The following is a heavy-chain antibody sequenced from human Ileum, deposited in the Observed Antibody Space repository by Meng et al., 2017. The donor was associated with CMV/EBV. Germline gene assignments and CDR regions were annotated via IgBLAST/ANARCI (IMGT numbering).Heavy chain of an antibody. CDR2: IIPVPAMT. J-gene: IGHJ4*02. D-gene: IGHD2-8*01. V-gene: IGHV1-69*02. Sequence: SVKVSCKASGGTFSSYTINWVRQAPGQGLEWMGRIIPVPAMTNYAQKFHDRLTITADKSTSTVYMELSSLRSDDTAVYYCASLMGKGMRDAFWGQGTLVTVFS. CDR3: ASLMGKGMRDAF. CDR1: GGTFSSYT.